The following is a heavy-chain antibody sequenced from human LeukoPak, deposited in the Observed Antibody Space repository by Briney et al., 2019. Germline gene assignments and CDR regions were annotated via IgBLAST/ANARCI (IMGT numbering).Heavy chain of an antibody. Sequence: SETLSLTCTVSGGSISNKYWSWIRQPPGKGLEWIGYIYYSGSTNYNPSLKSRVTILVDTSKNQFSLKLSSVTAADTAVYFCARHGIYYDSSGYMSYWGQGTLVTVSS. D-gene: IGHD3-22*01. CDR2: IYYSGST. CDR3: ARHGIYYDSSGYMSY. CDR1: GGSISNKY. J-gene: IGHJ4*02. V-gene: IGHV4-59*01.